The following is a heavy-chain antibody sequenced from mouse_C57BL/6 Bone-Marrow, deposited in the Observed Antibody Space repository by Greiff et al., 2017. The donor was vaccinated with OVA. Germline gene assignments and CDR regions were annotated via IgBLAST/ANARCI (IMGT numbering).Heavy chain of an antibody. Sequence: EVQLQQSGPELVKPGASVKISCKASGYSFTGYYMNWVKQSPEKSLEWIGEINPSTGGTTYNQKFKAKATLTVDQSSSPAYMQLKSLTSEASADYYCARGGTSQFAYGGQGTLVTVSA. CDR1: GYSFTGYY. V-gene: IGHV1-42*01. CDR3: ARGGTSQFAY. D-gene: IGHD4-1*01. J-gene: IGHJ3*01. CDR2: INPSTGGT.